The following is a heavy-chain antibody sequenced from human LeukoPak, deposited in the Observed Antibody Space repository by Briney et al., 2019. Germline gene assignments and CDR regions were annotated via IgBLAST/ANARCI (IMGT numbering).Heavy chain of an antibody. CDR2: IRQDGSAR. J-gene: IGHJ4*02. CDR1: GFALSSTW. V-gene: IGHV3-7*01. D-gene: IGHD2-8*01. Sequence: RGSLRLSCEASGFALSSTWMSWVRQSPGRGLEWVANIRQDGSARYYRDSVSGRFTISRDNAKNSLSLQMNSLRVEDTALYYCARVRDGGYGVSYPHFDYWGQGVQVTVSS. CDR3: ARVRDGGYGVSYPHFDY.